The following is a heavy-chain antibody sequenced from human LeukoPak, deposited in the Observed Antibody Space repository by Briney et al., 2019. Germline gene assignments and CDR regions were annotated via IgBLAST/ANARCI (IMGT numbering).Heavy chain of an antibody. Sequence: GGSLRLSCAASGFTVSSNYMSWVRQAPGKGLGWVSVIYSGGSTYYADSVKGRFTISRDNSNSTLYIQMNSLRAEDTDVYYCARDGGSGSDAFDIWGQGTMVTVSS. D-gene: IGHD3-10*01. CDR3: ARDGGSGSDAFDI. CDR2: IYSGGST. J-gene: IGHJ3*02. V-gene: IGHV3-53*01. CDR1: GFTVSSNY.